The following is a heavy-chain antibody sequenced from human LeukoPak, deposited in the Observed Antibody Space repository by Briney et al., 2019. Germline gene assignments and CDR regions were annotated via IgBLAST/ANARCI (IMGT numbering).Heavy chain of an antibody. Sequence: SETLSLSCAVYGGSFSGYYWSWVRQPPGKGLEWIGEINYSGSTNYSASLKSRVTISVDTSKNQFSLKLSSVTAADTAVYYCARDPYCSGGSCYYYYYGMDVWGQGTTVTVSS. CDR2: INYSGST. CDR3: ARDPYCSGGSCYYYYYGMDV. D-gene: IGHD2-15*01. J-gene: IGHJ6*02. CDR1: GGSFSGYY. V-gene: IGHV4-34*01.